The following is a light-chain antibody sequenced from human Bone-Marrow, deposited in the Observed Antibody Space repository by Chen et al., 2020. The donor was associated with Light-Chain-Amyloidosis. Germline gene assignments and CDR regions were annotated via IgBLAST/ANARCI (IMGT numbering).Light chain of an antibody. CDR3: AAWDDSLNSYV. Sequence: QSVLTQPPSASGTPGQRVSISCSGSNSNIGGNPVNWSQQFPGTAPKLLLYSDAQRPSGVPDRFAGSKSGTSASLAISGLQSDDEADYYCAAWDDSLNSYVFGAGTQVTVL. J-gene: IGLJ1*01. CDR1: NSNIGGNP. V-gene: IGLV1-44*01. CDR2: SDA.